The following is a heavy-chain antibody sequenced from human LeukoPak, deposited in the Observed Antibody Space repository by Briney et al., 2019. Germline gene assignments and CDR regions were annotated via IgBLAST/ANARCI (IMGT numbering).Heavy chain of an antibody. D-gene: IGHD6-19*01. CDR1: GDTFTSYG. CDR2: ISAYNGNT. V-gene: IGHV1-18*01. J-gene: IGHJ4*02. CDR3: ATVTVAGSFDY. Sequence: ASVKVSCKASGDTFTSYGISWVRQAPGQGLEWMGWISAYNGNTNYAQKLQGRVTMTTDTSTSTAYMELRSLRSDDTAVYYCATVTVAGSFDYWGQGTLVTVSS.